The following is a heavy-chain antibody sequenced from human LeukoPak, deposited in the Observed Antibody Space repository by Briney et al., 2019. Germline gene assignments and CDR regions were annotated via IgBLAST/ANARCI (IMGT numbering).Heavy chain of an antibody. Sequence: PGGSLRLSCAASGFTFSSYAMSWVRQAPGKGLEWVSAISGSGGSTYYADSVKGRFTISRDNSKNTLYLQMNSLRAEDTAVYYCARDYGAAAAYKYFQHWGQGTLVTVSS. CDR1: GFTFSSYA. V-gene: IGHV3-23*01. J-gene: IGHJ1*01. CDR3: ARDYGAAAAYKYFQH. CDR2: ISGSGGST. D-gene: IGHD6-13*01.